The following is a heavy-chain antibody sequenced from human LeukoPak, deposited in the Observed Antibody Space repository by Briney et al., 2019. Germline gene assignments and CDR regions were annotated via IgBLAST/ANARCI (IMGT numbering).Heavy chain of an antibody. CDR1: GGSISTYY. CDR2: IYYSGST. CDR3: ARVRRVLITTNDAFDI. J-gene: IGHJ3*02. D-gene: IGHD3-22*01. Sequence: SETLSLTCTVSGGSISTYYWSWIRQPPGKGLELIGYIYYSGSTNYNPSLKSRITISVDTSKNQFSLRLISVTAADTAVYYCARVRRVLITTNDAFDIWGQGTMVTVSS. V-gene: IGHV4-59*01.